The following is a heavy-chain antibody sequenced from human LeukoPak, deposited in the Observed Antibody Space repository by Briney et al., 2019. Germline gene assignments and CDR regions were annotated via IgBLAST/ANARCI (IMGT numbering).Heavy chain of an antibody. CDR3: ARGTIAMAGILDC. CDR2: FSYSGST. D-gene: IGHD6-19*01. J-gene: IGHJ4*02. Sequence: PSQTLSLTCTVSGASVSNYYWSWIRQPPGKGLEWIGYFSYSGSTNYNPSLKSRVTISVDTSKNQFSLKLSSVTAADTAVYYCARGTIAMAGILDCWGQGTLVTVSS. V-gene: IGHV4-59*02. CDR1: GASVSNYY.